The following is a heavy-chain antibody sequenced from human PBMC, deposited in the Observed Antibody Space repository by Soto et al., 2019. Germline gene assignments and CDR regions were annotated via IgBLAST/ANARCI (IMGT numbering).Heavy chain of an antibody. J-gene: IGHJ5*02. V-gene: IGHV4-34*01. CDR2: INHSGST. D-gene: IGHD6-13*01. CDR3: ARPKTIGAAAGKGWFDP. CDR1: GGSFSGYY. Sequence: SETLSLTCAAYGGSFSGYYWSWIRQPPGKGLEWIGEINHSGSTNYNPSLKSRVTISVDTSKNQFSLKLTSVTAADTAMYYCARPKTIGAAAGKGWFDPWGQGTLVTVSS.